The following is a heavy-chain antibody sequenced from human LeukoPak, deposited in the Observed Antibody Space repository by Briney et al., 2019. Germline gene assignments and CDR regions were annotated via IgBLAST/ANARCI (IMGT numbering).Heavy chain of an antibody. D-gene: IGHD3-10*01. CDR1: GYTFTGYY. CDR3: ARMSHSSGSYYNGAFDY. V-gene: IGHV1-2*02. CDR2: INPNSGGT. J-gene: IGHJ4*02. Sequence: ASVRVSCKASGYTFTGYYMHWVRQAPGQGLEWMGLINPNSGGTNYAQKFQGRVTMTRDTSISTAYMELSRLRSDDTAVYYCARMSHSSGSYYNGAFDYWGQGTLVTVSS.